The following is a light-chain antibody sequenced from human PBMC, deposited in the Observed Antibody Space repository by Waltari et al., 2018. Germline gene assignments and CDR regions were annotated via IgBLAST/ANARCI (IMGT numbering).Light chain of an antibody. CDR2: NTN. J-gene: IGLJ3*02. CDR3: ALYMGGGIWV. Sequence: QTVVTQEPSFSVSPGVTITLTCGSSSGTLSSGPYPSWYQPTPSQAPRTLIYNTNSLLSGVLARFSGSILGEKAALTITGAQADDECAYYCALYMGGGIWVFGGGTYLTVL. CDR1: SGTLSSGPY. V-gene: IGLV8-61*01.